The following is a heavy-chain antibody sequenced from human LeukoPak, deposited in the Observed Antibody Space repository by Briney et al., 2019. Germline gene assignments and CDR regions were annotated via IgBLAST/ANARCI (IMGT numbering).Heavy chain of an antibody. Sequence: GGSLRLSCAASGFTFSNFAMSWVRQAPGRGLEWVSTISACRGITYYADSVEGRFTVSRDNSKNTLSLQMNSLRAEDTAVYYCAKDAWEPGDWGQGTLVTVSS. V-gene: IGHV3-23*01. D-gene: IGHD1-26*01. J-gene: IGHJ4*02. CDR2: ISACRGIT. CDR3: AKDAWEPGD. CDR1: GFTFSNFA.